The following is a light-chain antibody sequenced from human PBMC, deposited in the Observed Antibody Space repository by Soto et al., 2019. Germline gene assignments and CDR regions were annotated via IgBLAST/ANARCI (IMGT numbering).Light chain of an antibody. CDR3: QQRSNWPPELT. V-gene: IGKV3-11*01. J-gene: IGKJ4*01. CDR1: QSVSSD. Sequence: EVVLTQSPQSLSFYQGDTATLSCRAIQSVSSDLAWYQQKPGQAPRLLIYGASTRAIGIPARFSGSGSGTDFTLTISSLEPEDFAVYYCQQRSNWPPELTFGGGTKVDI. CDR2: GAS.